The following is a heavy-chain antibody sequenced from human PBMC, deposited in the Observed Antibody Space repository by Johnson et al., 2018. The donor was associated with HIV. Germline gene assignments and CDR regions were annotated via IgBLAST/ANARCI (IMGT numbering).Heavy chain of an antibody. CDR2: IRTRSSTI. V-gene: IGHV3-11*04. CDR3: ARDSEGIAAAGRARDAFDI. J-gene: IGHJ3*02. CDR1: GFTFSDYY. Sequence: QVQLVESGGGLVQPGGSLRLSCAASGFTFSDYYMSWIRQAPGKGPEWVSYIRTRSSTIYYADSVKGRFTISRDNAKNSLYLQMNSLRVEDTAIYYCARDSEGIAAAGRARDAFDIWGQGTMVTVSS. D-gene: IGHD6-13*01.